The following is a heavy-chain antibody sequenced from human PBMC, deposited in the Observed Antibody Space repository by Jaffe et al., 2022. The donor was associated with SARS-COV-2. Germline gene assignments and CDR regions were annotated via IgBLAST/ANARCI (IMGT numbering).Heavy chain of an antibody. J-gene: IGHJ4*02. CDR1: GFTYSSYW. Sequence: EVQLVESGGGLAQPGGSLRLSCAASGFTYSSYWMSWVRQAPGKGLEWVANINRDGSEKNYVDSVKGRFTISRDNAKNSLYLEMDSLRDGDTAVYYCARYGTSAFDATFDYWGQGILVAVSS. V-gene: IGHV3-7*01. D-gene: IGHD1-26*01. CDR2: INRDGSEK. CDR3: ARYGTSAFDATFDY.